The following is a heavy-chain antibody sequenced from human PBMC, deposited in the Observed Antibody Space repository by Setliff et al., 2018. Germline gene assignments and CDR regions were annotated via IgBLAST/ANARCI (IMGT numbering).Heavy chain of an antibody. CDR3: ATNPRKGRSGGYYYDDPYYYMDV. CDR1: GITFSTYS. V-gene: IGHV3-48*01. Sequence: SGGSLRLSCAASGITFSTYSMNWVRQAPGKGLEWVSYISSRSDIIYYADSVKGRFTISRDNAKNSLYLQVNSLRAEDTAVYYCATNPRKGRSGGYYYDDPYYYMDVWGKGTTVTVSS. CDR2: ISSRSDII. D-gene: IGHD3-22*01. J-gene: IGHJ6*03.